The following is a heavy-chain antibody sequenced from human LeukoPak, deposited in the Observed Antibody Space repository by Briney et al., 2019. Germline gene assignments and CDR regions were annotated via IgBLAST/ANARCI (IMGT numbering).Heavy chain of an antibody. CDR3: ARTRRYTSGWYLCYSYFGLDV. J-gene: IGHJ6*02. D-gene: IGHD6-19*01. CDR2: IWFDGSNE. V-gene: IGHV3-33*01. CDR1: GFTLSDYG. Sequence: PGGSLRLSCAASGFTLSDYGMHWVRQAPGKGLEWVALIWFDGSNEDYADSVKGRFTISRDNSKNTLYLQMNTLRAEDTAVYFCARTRRYTSGWYLCYSYFGLDVWGQGTTVTVSS.